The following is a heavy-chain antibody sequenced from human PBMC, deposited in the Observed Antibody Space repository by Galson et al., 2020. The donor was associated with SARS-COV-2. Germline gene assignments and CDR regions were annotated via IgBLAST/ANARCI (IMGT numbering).Heavy chain of an antibody. Sequence: ASETLSLTCTVSGGSISSYYWSWIRQPPGKGLEWIGYIYYSGRTNYNPSLKSRVNILVETSNNQFSLKLSSVTAADTAVYYCARQGAAAGTLDYWGQGTLVTVSS. J-gene: IGHJ4*02. D-gene: IGHD6-13*01. CDR3: ARQGAAAGTLDY. V-gene: IGHV4-59*08. CDR1: GGSISSYY. CDR2: IYYSGRT.